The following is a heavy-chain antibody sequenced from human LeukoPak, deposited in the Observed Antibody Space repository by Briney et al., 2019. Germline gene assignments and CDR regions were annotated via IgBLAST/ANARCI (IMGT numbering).Heavy chain of an antibody. CDR2: ISAYNGNT. V-gene: IGHV1-18*01. J-gene: IGHJ4*02. CDR3: ARNSVEGSRHPIITPFDY. Sequence: GASVKVSCKASGYTFTSYGISWVRQAPGQGLEWMGWISAYNGNTNYAQKLQGRVTMTTDTSTSTAYMELRSLRSDDTAVYYCARNSVEGSRHPIITPFDYWGQGTLVTVSS. D-gene: IGHD3-3*01. CDR1: GYTFTSYG.